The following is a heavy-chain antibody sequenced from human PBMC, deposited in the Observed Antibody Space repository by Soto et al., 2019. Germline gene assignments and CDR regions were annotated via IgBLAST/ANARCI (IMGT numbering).Heavy chain of an antibody. CDR3: ARSTPRYVWGSYRPDAFDI. J-gene: IGHJ3*02. CDR1: GGSISSGGYS. Sequence: SETLSLTCAVSGGSISSGGYSWSWIRQPPGKGLEWIGYIYHSGSTYYNPSLKSRVTISVDTSKNQFSLKLSSVTAADTAVYYCARSTPRYVWGSYRPDAFDIWGQGTMVTVSS. V-gene: IGHV4-30-2*01. D-gene: IGHD3-16*02. CDR2: IYHSGST.